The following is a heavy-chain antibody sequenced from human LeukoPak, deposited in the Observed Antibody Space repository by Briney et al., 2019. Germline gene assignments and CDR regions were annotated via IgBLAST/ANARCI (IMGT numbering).Heavy chain of an antibody. CDR2: IIPIFGTA. CDR3: ARDQVSEGYFDY. D-gene: IGHD6-6*01. Sequence: SVKVSCKASGGTFSSYAFSWVRQAPGQGLEWMGGIIPIFGTANYAQKFQGRVTITADKSTSTAYMELSSLRSEDTAVYYCARDQVSEGYFDYWGQGTLVTVSS. V-gene: IGHV1-69*06. CDR1: GGTFSSYA. J-gene: IGHJ4*02.